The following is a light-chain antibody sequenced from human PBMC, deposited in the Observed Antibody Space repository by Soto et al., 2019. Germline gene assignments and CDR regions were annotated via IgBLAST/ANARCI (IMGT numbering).Light chain of an antibody. J-gene: IGKJ1*01. CDR1: QSVSNS. CDR2: GAS. CDR3: QQYSKWPWT. Sequence: EIVMTQSPATLSVSPGERATLSCRASQSVSNSLAWHQQKPGQGPRLLIYGASTRATGIPARFSCSGSGTGFTLTICSLQSEDFAVYYWQQYSKWPWTFGQGTKV. V-gene: IGKV3-15*01.